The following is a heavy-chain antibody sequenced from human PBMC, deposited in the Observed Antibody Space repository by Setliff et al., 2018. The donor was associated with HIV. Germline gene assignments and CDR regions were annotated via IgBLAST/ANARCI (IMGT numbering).Heavy chain of an antibody. CDR1: GYTFTSYY. Sequence: GASVKVSCKASGYTFTSYYIHWVRQAPGQGLDWMGVINPTGGSTTYAQKFQGRVTMTRDTSTGTVYMELSSLRSEDTALYYCARRSHVSFNFYMDVWGKGTTVTVSS. V-gene: IGHV1-46*01. CDR2: INPTGGST. D-gene: IGHD1-26*01. J-gene: IGHJ6*03. CDR3: ARRSHVSFNFYMDV.